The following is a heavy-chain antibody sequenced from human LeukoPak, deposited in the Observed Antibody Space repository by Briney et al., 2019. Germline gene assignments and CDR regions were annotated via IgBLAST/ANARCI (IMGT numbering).Heavy chain of an antibody. CDR1: GFTFDDYA. Sequence: PGRSLRLSCAASGFTFDDYAMHWVRQAPGKGLEWVSGISWNSGSIGYADSVKGRFTISRDNAKNSLYLQMNSLGAEDTAVYYCARGPGGFDYWGQGTLVTVSS. V-gene: IGHV3-9*01. CDR2: ISWNSGSI. J-gene: IGHJ4*02. CDR3: ARGPGGFDY.